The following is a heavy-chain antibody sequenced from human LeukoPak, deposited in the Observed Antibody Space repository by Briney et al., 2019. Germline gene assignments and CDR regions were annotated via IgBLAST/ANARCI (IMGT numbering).Heavy chain of an antibody. V-gene: IGHV3-48*03. CDR3: ASGSGTDY. J-gene: IGHJ4*02. CDR2: ISSSGRTI. D-gene: IGHD1-1*01. Sequence: SLTLACAASGLTFSTYEMNWVRQAPGKALEGVSYISSSGRTIYYIDSVKGRFTISRDNTKNSLYLQMNSLRAEDTAVYYCASGSGTDYWGQGTLVTVSS. CDR1: GLTFSTYE.